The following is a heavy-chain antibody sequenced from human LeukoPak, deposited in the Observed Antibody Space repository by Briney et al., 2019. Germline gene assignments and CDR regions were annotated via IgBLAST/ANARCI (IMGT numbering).Heavy chain of an antibody. Sequence: GGSLRLSCAASGFTFSSYDMHWVRQAPGKGLEWVAIISDYGSSKYYADFVKGRFTISRDNSKNTLYLQMNSLRAEDTAMYYCARDGEYSNSGGFDYWGQGTLVTVSS. CDR1: GFTFSSYD. J-gene: IGHJ4*02. CDR2: ISDYGSSK. D-gene: IGHD6-6*01. V-gene: IGHV3-30*04. CDR3: ARDGEYSNSGGFDY.